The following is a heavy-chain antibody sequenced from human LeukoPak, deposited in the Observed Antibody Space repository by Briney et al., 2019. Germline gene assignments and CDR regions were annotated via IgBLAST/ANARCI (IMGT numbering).Heavy chain of an antibody. CDR2: FDPEDGET. J-gene: IGHJ4*02. D-gene: IGHD4-23*01. CDR1: GYTLTELS. V-gene: IGHV1-24*01. Sequence: GTSVKVSCKVSGYTLTELSMHWVRQAPGKGLEWMGGFDPEDGETIYAQKFQGRVNKTEDTSRDTAYMELSSLRSEDTAVYYCATVAHGGNSGGFDYWGQGTLVTVSS. CDR3: ATVAHGGNSGGFDY.